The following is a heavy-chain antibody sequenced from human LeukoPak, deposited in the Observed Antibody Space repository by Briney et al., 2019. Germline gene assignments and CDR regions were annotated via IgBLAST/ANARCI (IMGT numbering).Heavy chain of an antibody. D-gene: IGHD2-21*02. Sequence: PGGSLRLSCAASRFTFSSYGMHWVRQAPGKGLEWVAVISYDGSNKYYADSVKGRFTISRDNSKNTLYLQMNSLRAEDTAVYYCAKDRLHCGGDCPIDYWGQGTLVTVSS. J-gene: IGHJ4*02. CDR2: ISYDGSNK. V-gene: IGHV3-30*18. CDR1: RFTFSSYG. CDR3: AKDRLHCGGDCPIDY.